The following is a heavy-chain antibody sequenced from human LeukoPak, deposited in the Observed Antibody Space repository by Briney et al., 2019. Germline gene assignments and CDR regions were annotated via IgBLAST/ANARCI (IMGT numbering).Heavy chain of an antibody. D-gene: IGHD6-19*01. CDR2: ITSSSSSTYR. CDR3: AKELTRPNRPVAGLNY. J-gene: IGHJ4*02. V-gene: IGHV3-21*01. Sequence: GGSLRLSCAASGFTFSRYSMNWVRQAPGKGLEWVSSITSSSSSTYRYYPDSVKGRFTISRDDSKNTLYLQMNSLRTEDTAVYYCAKELTRPNRPVAGLNYWGQGTLVTVSS. CDR1: GFTFSRYS.